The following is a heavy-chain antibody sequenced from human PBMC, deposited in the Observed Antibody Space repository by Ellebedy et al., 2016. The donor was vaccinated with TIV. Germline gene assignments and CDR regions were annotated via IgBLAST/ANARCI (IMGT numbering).Heavy chain of an antibody. V-gene: IGHV4-59*08. CDR1: GGSISSYY. Sequence: SETLSLXCTVSGGSISSYYWSWIRQPPGKGLEWIGYIYYSGSTNYNPSLKSRVTISVDTSKNQFSLKLSSVTAADTAVYYCARLFAFGGFSYWFDPWGQGTLVTVSS. J-gene: IGHJ5*02. D-gene: IGHD3-10*01. CDR3: ARLFAFGGFSYWFDP. CDR2: IYYSGST.